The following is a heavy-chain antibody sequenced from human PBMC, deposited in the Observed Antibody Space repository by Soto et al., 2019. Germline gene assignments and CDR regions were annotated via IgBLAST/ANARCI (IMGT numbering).Heavy chain of an antibody. CDR3: ARVDVVVQAADYYYYGMDV. D-gene: IGHD2-2*01. V-gene: IGHV1-3*01. CDR2: INAGNGNT. CDR1: GYTFTSYA. Sequence: ASVKVSCKASGYTFTSYAMHWVRQAPGQRLEWMGWINAGNGNTKYSQKFQGRVTITRDTSASTAYMELSSLRSEDTAVYYCARVDVVVQAADYYYYGMDVWGQGTTVTVSS. J-gene: IGHJ6*02.